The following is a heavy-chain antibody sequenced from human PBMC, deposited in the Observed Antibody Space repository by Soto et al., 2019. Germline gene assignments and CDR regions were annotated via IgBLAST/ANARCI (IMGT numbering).Heavy chain of an antibody. Sequence: ASVKVSCKASGYTFTSYAMHWVRQAPGQRLEWMGWINAGNGNTKYSQKFQGRVTITRDTSASTAYMELSSLRSEDTAVYYCARGGSRETSYYGMDVWGQGTTVTVSS. CDR2: INAGNGNT. V-gene: IGHV1-3*01. J-gene: IGHJ6*02. D-gene: IGHD2-2*01. CDR3: ARGGSRETSYYGMDV. CDR1: GYTFTSYA.